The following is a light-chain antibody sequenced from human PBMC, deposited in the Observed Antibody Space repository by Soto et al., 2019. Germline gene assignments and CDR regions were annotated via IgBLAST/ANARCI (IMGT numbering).Light chain of an antibody. CDR1: QSVSRD. Sequence: EIVLTQSPGTLSLSPGERATLSCRASQSVSRDLAWYQQKHGQAPRLLIYDASKRATGIPDRFSGSGSGTDFILTISSLEPEDFAVYYCQQRSDWPPLTFGGGTKVEVK. J-gene: IGKJ4*01. CDR2: DAS. CDR3: QQRSDWPPLT. V-gene: IGKV3-11*01.